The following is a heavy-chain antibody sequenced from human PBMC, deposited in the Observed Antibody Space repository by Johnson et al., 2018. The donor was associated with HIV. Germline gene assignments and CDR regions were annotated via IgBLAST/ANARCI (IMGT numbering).Heavy chain of an antibody. CDR2: INSDGSST. J-gene: IGHJ1*01. D-gene: IGHD1-26*01. CDR1: GFTFSSYR. CDR3: ARDQEWELRLTWGGDNVRGLLGLRWAM. V-gene: IGHV3-74*01. Sequence: VQLVESGGGLVQPGGSLRLSCAASGFTFSSYRMHWVRQAPGKGLVWVSHINSDGSSTNYADSVKGRFTISRDNAKSTLYLQMNSLRAEDTAVYYCARDQEWELRLTWGGDNVRGLLGLRWAMWG.